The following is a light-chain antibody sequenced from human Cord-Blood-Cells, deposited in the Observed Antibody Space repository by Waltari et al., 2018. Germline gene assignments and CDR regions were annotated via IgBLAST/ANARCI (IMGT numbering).Light chain of an antibody. J-gene: IGKJ2*01. CDR3: QQYNSYSYT. V-gene: IGKV1-5*03. CDR1: QSISSW. CDR2: KAS. Sequence: DIQMTQSPSTLAASVGDRVTITCRASQSISSWLAWYQQKPGKAPKLLLYKASSLESGVQSRFSGSGSGTEFTLTISSLQPDDFAPYYCQQYNSYSYTFGQGTKLEIK.